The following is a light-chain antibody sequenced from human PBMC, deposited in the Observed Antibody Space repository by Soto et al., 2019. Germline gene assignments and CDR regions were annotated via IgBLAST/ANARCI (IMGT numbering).Light chain of an antibody. V-gene: IGLV2-23*01. J-gene: IGLJ2*01. CDR3: CSYAGTRKV. Sequence: QLVLTQPASVSGSPGQSITISCTGTSSDVGSNNLVSWYQQHPGKAPKLMIYEGSKRPSGVSNRFSGSKSGNTASLTISGLQAEDEADYYCCSYAGTRKVFGGGTKLTVL. CDR1: SSDVGSNNL. CDR2: EGS.